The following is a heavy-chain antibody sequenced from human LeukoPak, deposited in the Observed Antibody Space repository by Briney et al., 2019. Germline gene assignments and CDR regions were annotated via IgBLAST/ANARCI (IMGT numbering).Heavy chain of an antibody. D-gene: IGHD6-19*01. CDR3: ARDAYSVAGTVYYYYGMDV. Sequence: GASVKVSCKASGYTFTSYGISWVRQAPGQGLEWMGWISAYNGNTNYAQKLQGRVTMTTDTSTSTAYMELRSLRSDDTAVYYCARDAYSVAGTVYYYYGMDVWGQGTTVTVSS. J-gene: IGHJ6*02. V-gene: IGHV1-18*01. CDR1: GYTFTSYG. CDR2: ISAYNGNT.